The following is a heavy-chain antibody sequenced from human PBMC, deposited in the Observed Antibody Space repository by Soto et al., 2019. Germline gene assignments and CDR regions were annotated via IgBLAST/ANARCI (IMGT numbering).Heavy chain of an antibody. V-gene: IGHV5-10-1*01. J-gene: IGHJ6*02. CDR3: ASYSIDYYCYGMDV. CDR1: GYSFTCYW. D-gene: IGHD4-4*01. CDR2: LDPSDSYT. Sequence: GESLKISCKGSGYSFTCYWISWVRQMPGKGLECMGRLDPSDSYTNYSPSFQGNVTISADKSIRTAYMQWSSLKDSDTAMYYCASYSIDYYCYGMDVWGQATTVTLSS.